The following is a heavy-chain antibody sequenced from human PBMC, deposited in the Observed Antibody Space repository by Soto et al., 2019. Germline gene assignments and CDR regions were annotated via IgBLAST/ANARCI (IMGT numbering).Heavy chain of an antibody. Sequence: GGSLRLSCAASGFTFSNYAMSWVRQAPGKGLEWVSAISGSGGSTYYADSVKGRFTISRDNSKKTLYLQMNSLRAEDTAVDDCAVRRYCSGGSCYEPYYYGMDVWGQGTTVTVSS. J-gene: IGHJ6*02. CDR1: GFTFSNYA. CDR3: AVRRYCSGGSCYEPYYYGMDV. CDR2: ISGSGGST. D-gene: IGHD2-15*01. V-gene: IGHV3-23*01.